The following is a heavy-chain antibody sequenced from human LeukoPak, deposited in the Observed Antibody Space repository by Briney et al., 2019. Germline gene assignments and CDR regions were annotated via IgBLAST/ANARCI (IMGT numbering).Heavy chain of an antibody. V-gene: IGHV3-53*01. CDR2: IYSGGST. CDR1: GFTVSSNY. Sequence: GGSLRLSCADSGFTVSSNYMSWVRQAPGKGLEWVSVIYSGGSTYYADSVKGRFTISRDNSKNTVYLQMNSLRAEDTAVYYCARYYYMDVWGKGTTVTVSS. J-gene: IGHJ6*03. CDR3: ARYYYMDV.